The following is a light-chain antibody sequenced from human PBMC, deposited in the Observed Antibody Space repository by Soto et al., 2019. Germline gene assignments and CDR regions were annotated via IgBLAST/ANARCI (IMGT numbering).Light chain of an antibody. CDR3: QQYGSSGT. Sequence: EIVMTQSPATLSVSPGEXATLSCRASQSVSSSYLAWYQQKPGQAPRLLIYGASSRATGIPDRFSGSGSGTDFTLTISRLEPEDFAVYYCQQYGSSGTLGQGTKVDI. J-gene: IGKJ1*01. CDR1: QSVSSSY. V-gene: IGKV3-20*01. CDR2: GAS.